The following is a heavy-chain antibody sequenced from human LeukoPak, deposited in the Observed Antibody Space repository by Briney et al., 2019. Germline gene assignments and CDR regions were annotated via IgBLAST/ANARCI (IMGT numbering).Heavy chain of an antibody. J-gene: IGHJ4*02. Sequence: ASVKVSCKAPGNTFTSYYMHWVRQAPGQGLEWMGIINPSGGSTNYAQKFQGRVTMTRDTSTSTVYMELSSLRSEDTAVYYCARSLLGVTPPDYWGQGTLVTVSS. CDR1: GNTFTSYY. D-gene: IGHD3-22*01. CDR3: ARSLLGVTPPDY. V-gene: IGHV1-46*01. CDR2: INPSGGST.